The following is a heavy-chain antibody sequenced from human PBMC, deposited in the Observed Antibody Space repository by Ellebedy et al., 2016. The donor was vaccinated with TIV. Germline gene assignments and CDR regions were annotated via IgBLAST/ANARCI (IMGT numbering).Heavy chain of an antibody. Sequence: MPSETLSLTCTVSGGSISSGDYYWSWIRLPPGKGLEWIGYIYNSGSTYYNPSLKSRLTISVDTSKNQFSLKLNSVTAADTAVYYCAREGIVGGTWKYYFDYWGQGNLVTVSS. V-gene: IGHV4-30-4*01. CDR1: GGSISSGDYY. D-gene: IGHD1-26*01. J-gene: IGHJ4*02. CDR2: IYNSGST. CDR3: AREGIVGGTWKYYFDY.